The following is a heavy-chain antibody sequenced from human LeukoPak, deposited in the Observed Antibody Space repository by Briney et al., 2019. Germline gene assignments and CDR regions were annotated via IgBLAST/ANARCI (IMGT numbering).Heavy chain of an antibody. CDR1: GGSFIGYY. CDR3: SKGGPHTVTTYRWFDP. V-gene: IGHV4-34*01. D-gene: IGHD4-17*01. J-gene: IGHJ5*02. Sequence: PSETLSLTCGVYGGSFIGYYWSWIRHPPGKGLEWIGEINHSGSTNYNPSLKSRVTISVDTSKRQFSLKLSSVTAADTAVYYCSKGGPHTVTTYRWFDPWGQGTLVTVSS. CDR2: INHSGST.